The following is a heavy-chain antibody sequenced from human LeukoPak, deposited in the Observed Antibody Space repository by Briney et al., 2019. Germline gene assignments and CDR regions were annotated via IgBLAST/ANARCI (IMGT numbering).Heavy chain of an antibody. J-gene: IGHJ5*02. D-gene: IGHD3-16*02. CDR3: ARDNSVGDIAWWFDP. CDR2: MNPNSSNT. Sequence: ASVTDSCKACGYTFTSYDLNGVRQPSGRGLEWMGWMNPNSSNTGDAQKFQGRVTMTRNTSISTAYMELMSLRTDDTAVYYCARDNSVGDIAWWFDPWGQGILVTVSS. CDR1: GYTFTSYD. V-gene: IGHV1-8*01.